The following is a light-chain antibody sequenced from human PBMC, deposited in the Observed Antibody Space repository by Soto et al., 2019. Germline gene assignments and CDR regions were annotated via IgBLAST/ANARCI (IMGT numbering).Light chain of an antibody. CDR1: QFIGSN. Sequence: MTQSPATLSVSPGERATLSCRASQFIGSNLAWYQQKRGEAPRLLIYDASSRATGIPARFSGSGSGTEFTLTISNLQSEDFAVYYCQQYNNWPPLTFGGGTKVEIK. CDR2: DAS. J-gene: IGKJ4*01. V-gene: IGKV3-15*01. CDR3: QQYNNWPPLT.